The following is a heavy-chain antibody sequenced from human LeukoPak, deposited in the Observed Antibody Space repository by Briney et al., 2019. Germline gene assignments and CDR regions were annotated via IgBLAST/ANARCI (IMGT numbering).Heavy chain of an antibody. CDR3: AITTGTVVYYYYGMDV. D-gene: IGHD3-9*01. CDR2: ISAYNGNT. V-gene: IGHV1-18*01. J-gene: IGHJ6*02. CDR1: GGTFSSYA. Sequence: GSSVKVSCKASGGTFSSYAISWVRQAPGQGLEWMGWISAYNGNTNYAQKLQGRVTMTTDTSTSTAYMELRSLRSDDTAVYYCAITTGTVVYYYYGMDVWGQGTTVTVSS.